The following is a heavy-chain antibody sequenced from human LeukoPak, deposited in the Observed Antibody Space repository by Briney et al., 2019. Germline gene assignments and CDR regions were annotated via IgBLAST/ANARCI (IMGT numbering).Heavy chain of an antibody. J-gene: IGHJ5*02. CDR1: GVSISSTTLY. CDR3: ARGGYSSGWYQNRNWFDP. Sequence: SETLSLTCTVPGVSISSTTLYWGWVRQSPGKGLEWIGEINHSGSTNYNPSLKSRVTISVDTSKNQFSLKLSSVTAADTAVYYCARGGYSSGWYQNRNWFDPWGQGTLVTVSS. V-gene: IGHV4-39*07. D-gene: IGHD6-19*01. CDR2: INHSGST.